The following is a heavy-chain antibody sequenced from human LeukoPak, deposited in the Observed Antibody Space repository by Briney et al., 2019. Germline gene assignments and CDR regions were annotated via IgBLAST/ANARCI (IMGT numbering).Heavy chain of an antibody. CDR3: AREDGSSGYDDF. CDR1: GYSITSTSF. D-gene: IGHD5-12*01. CDR2: INHLGSA. J-gene: IGHJ4*02. V-gene: IGHV4-38-2*02. Sequence: SETLSLTCSVSGYSITSTSFWAWIRQTPWKGLEWIGSINHLGSAYYNPSLESRVTISVDTSKNHFSLNLKSVTAADTAVYYCAREDGSSGYDDFWGQGTLVTVSS.